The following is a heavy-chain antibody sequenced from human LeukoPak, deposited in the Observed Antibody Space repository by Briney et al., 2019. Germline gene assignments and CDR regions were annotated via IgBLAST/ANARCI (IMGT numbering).Heavy chain of an antibody. CDR1: GFSFSGHW. J-gene: IGHJ4*02. CDR2: ISPTGSTT. V-gene: IGHV3-74*01. Sequence: GGSLRLSCTASGFSFSGHWMHWARQLPGKGLVWVSRISPTGSTTSYADSVKGRFTVSRDNAKNTLYLQVNNLRAEDTAVYYRARGPNSDWSGLDFWGQGTLLTVSS. D-gene: IGHD3-9*01. CDR3: ARGPNSDWSGLDF.